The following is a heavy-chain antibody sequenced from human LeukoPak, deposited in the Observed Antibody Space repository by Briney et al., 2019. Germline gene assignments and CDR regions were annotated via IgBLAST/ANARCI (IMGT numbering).Heavy chain of an antibody. J-gene: IGHJ4*02. Sequence: GGSLTLSCTASGFTFSTYGVHWVRQAPGEGLEWVAVISDDGTKKYYADSVKGRFTISRDISKNTLYLQMNSLRPEDTAVYYCARGASGFFDYWGQGTLVTVSS. D-gene: IGHD3-3*01. CDR3: ARGASGFFDY. V-gene: IGHV3-30*01. CDR2: ISDDGTKK. CDR1: GFTFSTYG.